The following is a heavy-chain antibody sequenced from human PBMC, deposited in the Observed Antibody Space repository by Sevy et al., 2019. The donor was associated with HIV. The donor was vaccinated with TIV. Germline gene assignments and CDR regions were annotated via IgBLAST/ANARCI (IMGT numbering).Heavy chain of an antibody. CDR2: IYYSGST. V-gene: IGHV4-59*13. CDR1: GGSISSYY. Sequence: SETLSLTCTVSGGSISSYYWSWIRQPPGKGLGWIGYIYYSGSTNYNPSLKSRVTISVDTSKNQFSLKLSSVTAADTAVYYCARTPDGAAFDIWGQGTMVTVSS. CDR3: ARTPDGAAFDI. J-gene: IGHJ3*02.